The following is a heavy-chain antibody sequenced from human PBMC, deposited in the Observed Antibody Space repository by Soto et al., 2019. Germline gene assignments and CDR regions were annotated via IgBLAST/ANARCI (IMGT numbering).Heavy chain of an antibody. V-gene: IGHV4-30-4*01. J-gene: IGHJ6*02. CDR2: IYYSGST. CDR1: GGSISSGDYY. D-gene: IGHD2-15*01. CDR3: ARDHDCSGGSCYSGHYYGMDV. Sequence: QVQLQESGPGLVKPSQTLSLTCTVSGGSISSGDYYWSWIRQPPGKGLEWIGYIYYSGSTYYNPSLKSRVTISVDTSKNQFSLKLSSVTAADTAVYYCARDHDCSGGSCYSGHYYGMDVWGQGTPVTVSS.